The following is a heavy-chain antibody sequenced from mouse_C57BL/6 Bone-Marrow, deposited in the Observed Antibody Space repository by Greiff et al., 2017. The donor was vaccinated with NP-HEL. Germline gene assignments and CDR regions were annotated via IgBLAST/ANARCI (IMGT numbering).Heavy chain of an antibody. CDR3: ARRYSNPWYFDV. Sequence: EVQLVESGGGLVKPGGSLKLSCAASGFTFSSYTMSWVRQTPEKRLEWVATISGGGGNTYYPDSVKGRFTISRDNAKNTLYLQMSSLRSEDTALYYCARRYSNPWYFDVWGTGTTVTVSS. J-gene: IGHJ1*03. CDR2: ISGGGGNT. CDR1: GFTFSSYT. D-gene: IGHD2-5*01. V-gene: IGHV5-9*01.